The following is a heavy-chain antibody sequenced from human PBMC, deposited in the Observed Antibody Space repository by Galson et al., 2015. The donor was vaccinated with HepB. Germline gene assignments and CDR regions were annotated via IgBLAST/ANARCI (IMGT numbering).Heavy chain of an antibody. D-gene: IGHD3-16*01. CDR1: GYTFTGYG. J-gene: IGHJ5*02. Sequence: SVKVSCKASGYTFTGYGMHWVRQAPGQRLEWMAWINTGNGNTQHSQKFQGRVTMTRDTSASTVYMDLSSLRSEDTAVYYCAREPLGAGWFDPWGQGTLVTVSS. V-gene: IGHV1-3*04. CDR3: AREPLGAGWFDP. CDR2: INTGNGNT.